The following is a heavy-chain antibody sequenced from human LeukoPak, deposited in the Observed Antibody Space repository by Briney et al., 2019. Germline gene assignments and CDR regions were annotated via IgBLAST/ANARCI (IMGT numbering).Heavy chain of an antibody. CDR1: GFTFSSYG. D-gene: IGHD1-26*01. J-gene: IGHJ6*02. CDR2: IRYDGSNK. V-gene: IGHV3-30*02. CDR3: AKEVWRWDEYYYGTDV. Sequence: PGGSLRLSCAASGFTFSSYGMHWVRQAPGKGLEWVAFIRYDGSNKYYADSVKGRFTISRDNSKNTLYLQMNSLRAEDTAVYYCAKEVWRWDEYYYGTDVWGQGTTVTVSS.